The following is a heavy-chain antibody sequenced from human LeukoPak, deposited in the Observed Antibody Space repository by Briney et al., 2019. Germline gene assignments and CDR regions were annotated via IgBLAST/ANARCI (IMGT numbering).Heavy chain of an antibody. CDR3: ARMGDYGDYGIDY. V-gene: IGHV3-21*01. CDR2: ISSSSSYI. D-gene: IGHD4-17*01. CDR1: GGSISSYQ. J-gene: IGHJ4*02. Sequence: ETLSLTCTVSGGSISSYQWSWVRQAPGKGLEWVSSISSSSSYIYYADSVKGRFTISRDNAKNSLYLQMNSLRAEDTAVYYCARMGDYGDYGIDYWGQGTLVTVSS.